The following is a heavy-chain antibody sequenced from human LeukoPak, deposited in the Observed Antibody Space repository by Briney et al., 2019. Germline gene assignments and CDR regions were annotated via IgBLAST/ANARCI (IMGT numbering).Heavy chain of an antibody. J-gene: IGHJ4*02. CDR3: ARDYLAAGKRGVFDY. D-gene: IGHD6-13*01. Sequence: PSETQSLTCTVSGYSISSGYYWGWIRQPPGKGLEWIGSGSTYYNPSLKSRVTISVDTSKNQFSLKLSSVTAADTAVYYCARDYLAAGKRGVFDYWGQGTLVTVSS. CDR1: GYSISSGYY. V-gene: IGHV4-38-2*02. CDR2: SGST.